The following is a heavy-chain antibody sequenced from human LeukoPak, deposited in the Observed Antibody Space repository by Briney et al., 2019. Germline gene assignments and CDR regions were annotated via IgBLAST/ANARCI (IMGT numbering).Heavy chain of an antibody. J-gene: IGHJ4*02. CDR1: GFTFSSYA. V-gene: IGHV3-30*01. Sequence: GGSLRLSCAASGFTFSSYAMHWVRQAPGKGLEWVAVISYDGSNKYYADSVKGRFTISRDNSKNALYLQMNSLRAEDTAVYYCASDSNFGYSFDYWGQGTLVTVSS. CDR2: ISYDGSNK. CDR3: ASDSNFGYSFDY. D-gene: IGHD5-18*01.